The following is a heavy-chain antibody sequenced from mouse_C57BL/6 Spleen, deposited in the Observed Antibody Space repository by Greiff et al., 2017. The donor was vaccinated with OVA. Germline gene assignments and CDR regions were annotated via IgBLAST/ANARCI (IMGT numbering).Heavy chain of an antibody. Sequence: VQLQQSGPELVKPGASVKISCKASGYTFTDYYMNWVKQSHGKSLEWIGDINPNNGGTSYNQKFKGKATLTVDKSSSTAYMELRSLTSEDSAVYYCARGNGSRDWGQGTSVTVSS. D-gene: IGHD1-1*01. J-gene: IGHJ4*01. CDR2: INPNNGGT. CDR3: ARGNGSRD. V-gene: IGHV1-26*01. CDR1: GYTFTDYY.